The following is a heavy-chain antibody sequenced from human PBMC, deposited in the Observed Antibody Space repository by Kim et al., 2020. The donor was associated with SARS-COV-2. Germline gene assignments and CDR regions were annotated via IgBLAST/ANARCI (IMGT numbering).Heavy chain of an antibody. D-gene: IGHD6-19*01. CDR1: GGSISSSSYY. Sequence: SETLSLTCTVSGGSISSSSYYWGWIRQSPGKRLEWIGSIYYSGSTYYNPSLKSRVTISVDTSKNQFSLNLSSVTGADTAVYYCADAYSSGWYYFDYWGRGTLVTVSS. V-gene: IGHV4-39*01. CDR3: ADAYSSGWYYFDY. J-gene: IGHJ4*02. CDR2: IYYSGST.